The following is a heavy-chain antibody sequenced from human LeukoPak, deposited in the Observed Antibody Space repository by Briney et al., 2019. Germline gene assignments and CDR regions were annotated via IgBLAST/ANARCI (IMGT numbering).Heavy chain of an antibody. V-gene: IGHV1-18*01. CDR3: ARVGVVVPSAWFDP. Sequence: RASVKVSCKASGYNFGIFGTSWVRQAPGQGLEWMGWISANNGNTKYAQKLQGRVTMTTDTSTSTAYMELRSLRSDDTAVYYCARVGVVVPSAWFDPWGQGTLVTVSS. J-gene: IGHJ5*02. D-gene: IGHD2-2*01. CDR2: ISANNGNT. CDR1: GYNFGIFG.